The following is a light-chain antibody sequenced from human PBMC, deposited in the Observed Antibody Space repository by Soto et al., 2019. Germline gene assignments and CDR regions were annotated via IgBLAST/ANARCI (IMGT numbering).Light chain of an antibody. CDR3: KSYAGSNTYV. CDR2: EVA. V-gene: IGLV2-14*01. Sequence: QSALTQPASVSGSSGQSITISCTGTTSDFVSWYQQSPGQAPKLIIYEVANRPSGVSDRFSGSKSGNTASLTISGLRAEDEADYYCKSYAGSNTYVFGSGTQLTVL. J-gene: IGLJ7*01. CDR1: TSDFV.